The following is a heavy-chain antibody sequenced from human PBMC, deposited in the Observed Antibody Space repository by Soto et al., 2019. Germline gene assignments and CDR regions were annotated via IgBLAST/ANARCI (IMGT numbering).Heavy chain of an antibody. J-gene: IGHJ4*02. Sequence: QVQLVESGGGVVQPGRSLRLSCDASGFIFTNFGMHWVRQAPGKGLEWVAAITYDGSKNYYRDSVRGRFTISRDDSKNMLYLQMNSLRDEDTAMYYCAKFQSSGWYGVDYWGQGTLVTVSS. V-gene: IGHV3-30*18. CDR2: ITYDGSKN. D-gene: IGHD6-19*01. CDR1: GFIFTNFG. CDR3: AKFQSSGWYGVDY.